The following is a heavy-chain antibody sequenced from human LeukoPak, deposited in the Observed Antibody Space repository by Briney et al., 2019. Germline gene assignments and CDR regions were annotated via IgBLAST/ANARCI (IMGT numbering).Heavy chain of an antibody. CDR3: ARDQWNSSSLNY. Sequence: SVKVSCKASGGTFTSYAISWVRHAPGQGLEWMGGIIPIFGTANYAQKFQGRVTITTDESTSTAYMELSSLRSEDTAVSYCARDQWNSSSLNYAGQGTLVTVST. CDR1: GGTFTSYA. J-gene: IGHJ4*02. V-gene: IGHV1-69*05. D-gene: IGHD6-13*01. CDR2: IIPIFGTA.